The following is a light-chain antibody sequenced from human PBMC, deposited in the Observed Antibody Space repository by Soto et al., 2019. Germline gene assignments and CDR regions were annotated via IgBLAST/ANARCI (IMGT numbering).Light chain of an antibody. CDR2: GAS. Sequence: EIVMTQSPATLSVSPGERATLSCRASQSVGSDLAWYQQKPGQAPRLLIYGASSRATGFPDRFSGSGSGTDFTLTISRLEPEDFAVYYCQLYDSSSWTFGQGTKVDIK. J-gene: IGKJ1*01. V-gene: IGKV3-20*01. CDR1: QSVGSD. CDR3: QLYDSSSWT.